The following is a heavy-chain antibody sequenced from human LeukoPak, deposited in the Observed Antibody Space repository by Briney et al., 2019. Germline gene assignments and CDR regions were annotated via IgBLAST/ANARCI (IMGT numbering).Heavy chain of an antibody. CDR3: ARQLGYCDSGTCYFEY. CDR2: ISGSGGST. J-gene: IGHJ4*02. CDR1: GFTFSSYA. Sequence: GGSLRLSCAASGFTFSSYAMSWVRQAPGKGLEWVSAISGSGGSTYYADSVKGRFTISRDNSKTTLFLQMNSLRAEDTAVYYCARQLGYCDSGTCYFEYWGQGTLVTVSS. D-gene: IGHD2-15*01. V-gene: IGHV3-23*01.